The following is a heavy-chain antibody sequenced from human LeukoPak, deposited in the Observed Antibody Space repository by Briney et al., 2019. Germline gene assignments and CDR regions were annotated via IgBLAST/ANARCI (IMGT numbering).Heavy chain of an antibody. CDR1: GFTFSTFG. D-gene: IGHD3-9*01. Sequence: PGGSLRLSCVASGFTFSTFGMNWVRQAPGKGLEWVSYVSSSRTTIYYADSVKGRFTISRDDAKSSLYLQMNSLRAEDTAPYYCARMSTGYYDDYWGQGTLVAVPS. CDR3: ARMSTGYYDDY. CDR2: VSSSRTTI. J-gene: IGHJ4*02. V-gene: IGHV3-48*01.